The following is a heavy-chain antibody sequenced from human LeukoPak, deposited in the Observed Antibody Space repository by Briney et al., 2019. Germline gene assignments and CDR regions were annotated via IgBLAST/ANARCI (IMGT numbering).Heavy chain of an antibody. D-gene: IGHD3-22*01. J-gene: IGHJ4*02. V-gene: IGHV3-20*04. CDR3: ARDLVTYYYDSSGSSPPGY. Sequence: PGGSLRLSCAASGFTFDDYGMSWVRQAPGKGLEWVSGINWNGGSTGYADSVKGRFTISRDNAKNSLYLQMNSLRAEDTALYYCARDLVTYYYDSSGSSPPGYWGQGTLVTVSS. CDR2: INWNGGST. CDR1: GFTFDDYG.